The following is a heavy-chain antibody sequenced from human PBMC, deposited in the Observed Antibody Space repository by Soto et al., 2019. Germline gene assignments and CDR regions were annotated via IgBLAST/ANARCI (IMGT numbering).Heavy chain of an antibody. V-gene: IGHV3-74*01. J-gene: IGHJ3*01. CDR3: AKSPGGYYND. CDR2: INTDGSST. D-gene: IGHD3-10*01. Sequence: EVQLVESGGGLVQPGGSLRLSCAASGFSFSSYWMHWVRQGPGKGLVWVSRINTDGSSTNYADSVRGRFTISRDNAKNTVYLQMNSLRAEDTAVYYCAKSPGGYYNDWGQGTMVTVSS. CDR1: GFSFSSYW.